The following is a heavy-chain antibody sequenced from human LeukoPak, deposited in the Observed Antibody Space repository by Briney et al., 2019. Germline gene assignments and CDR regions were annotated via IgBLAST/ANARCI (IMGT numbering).Heavy chain of an antibody. Sequence: GGSLRLSCAASGFTFSSYEMSWVRQTPGKGLEWVANIKQDGSTKYSVDSVRGRFTISRDNAKNSLYLQMNSLRAEDTAVYYCARHNMAAAGTTFDYWGQGTLVTVSS. CDR3: ARHNMAAAGTTFDY. J-gene: IGHJ4*02. CDR2: IKQDGSTK. CDR1: GFTFSSYE. D-gene: IGHD6-13*01. V-gene: IGHV3-7*05.